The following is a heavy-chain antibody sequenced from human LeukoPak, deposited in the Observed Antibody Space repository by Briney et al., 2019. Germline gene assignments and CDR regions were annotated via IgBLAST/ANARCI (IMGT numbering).Heavy chain of an antibody. CDR3: ARLIRNYGSGSYYYYYYGIDV. J-gene: IGHJ6*02. Sequence: SETLSLTCSVSAGSIGDSYWSWVRQPPGKGLEWIGYISYSGSTNYNPSLKSRVTISVDTSKNQFSLKLNSVTAADTAVYYCARLIRNYGSGSYYYYYYGIDVWGQGTTVTVSS. CDR2: ISYSGST. D-gene: IGHD3-10*01. V-gene: IGHV4-59*01. CDR1: AGSIGDSY.